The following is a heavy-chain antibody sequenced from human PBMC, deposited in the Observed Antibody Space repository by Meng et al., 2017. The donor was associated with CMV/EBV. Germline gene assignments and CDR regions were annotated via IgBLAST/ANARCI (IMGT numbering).Heavy chain of an antibody. J-gene: IGHJ5*02. CDR1: GGTFSSDA. CDR2: ITPILGIA. CDR3: ARTRECGADCYYRFDP. D-gene: IGHD2-21*01. Sequence: SVKVSCKASGGTFSSDAISWVRQAPGQGLEWMGGITPILGIANYAQRFQGRVTITADKSTSTAYMELSSLRSEDTAVYYCARTRECGADCYYRFDPWGQGTLVTVSS. V-gene: IGHV1-69*10.